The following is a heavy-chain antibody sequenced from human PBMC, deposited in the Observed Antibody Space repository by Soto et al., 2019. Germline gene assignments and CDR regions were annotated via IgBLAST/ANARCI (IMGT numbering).Heavy chain of an antibody. CDR2: IYYSGST. CDR1: GGSISSGGYY. D-gene: IGHD6-13*01. CDR3: ARSVGSSSSGLGY. Sequence: SETLSLTCTVSGGSISSGGYYWSWIRQHPGKGLEWIGYIYYSGSTYYNPSLKSRVTISVDTSKNQFSLKLSSVTAADTAVYYCARSVGSSSSGLGYWGQGTLVTVSS. V-gene: IGHV4-31*03. J-gene: IGHJ4*02.